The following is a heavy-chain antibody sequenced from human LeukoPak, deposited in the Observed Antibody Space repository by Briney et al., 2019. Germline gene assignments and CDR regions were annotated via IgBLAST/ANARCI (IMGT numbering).Heavy chain of an antibody. D-gene: IGHD4-23*01. Sequence: SETLSLTCTVSGVSISSSSYYWGWIRQPPGKGLEWIGSIYYTGSTFYNPSLKSRVTISVDTSKNQFSLKLSSVTAADTAVYYCARLHYGGNYGYYYYYMDVWGKGTTVTISS. J-gene: IGHJ6*03. V-gene: IGHV4-39*01. CDR1: GVSISSSSYY. CDR2: IYYTGST. CDR3: ARLHYGGNYGYYYYYMDV.